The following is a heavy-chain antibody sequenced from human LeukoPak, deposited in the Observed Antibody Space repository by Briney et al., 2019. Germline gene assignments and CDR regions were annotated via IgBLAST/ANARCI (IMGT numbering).Heavy chain of an antibody. D-gene: IGHD3-3*01. CDR2: ISAYDGNT. J-gene: IGHJ4*02. V-gene: IGHV1-18*01. Sequence: ASVKVSCKASGYTFTSYGISWVRQAPGQGLEWMGWISAYDGNTNYAQKLQGRVTMTTDTSTSTAYMELRSLRSDDTAVYYCARDGIAVVPAADDYDFWSGYYPDPFDYWGQGTLVTVSS. CDR3: ARDGIAVVPAADDYDFWSGYYPDPFDY. CDR1: GYTFTSYG.